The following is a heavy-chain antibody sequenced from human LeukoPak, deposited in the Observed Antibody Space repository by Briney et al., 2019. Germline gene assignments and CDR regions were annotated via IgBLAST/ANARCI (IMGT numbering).Heavy chain of an antibody. CDR3: AVNPELGYFDY. Sequence: GGSLRLSCAASGFTFSSYSMNWVRQAPGKGLEWVSYISSSSSTIYYADSVKGRFTISRDNAKNSLYLQVNSLRAEDTAVYYCAVNPELGYFDYWGQGTLVTVSS. J-gene: IGHJ4*02. D-gene: IGHD7-27*01. CDR2: ISSSSSTI. CDR1: GFTFSSYS. V-gene: IGHV3-48*04.